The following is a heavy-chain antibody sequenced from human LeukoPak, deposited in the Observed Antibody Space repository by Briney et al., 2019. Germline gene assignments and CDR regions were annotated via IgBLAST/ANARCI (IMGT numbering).Heavy chain of an antibody. CDR3: AFEGYNYGYN. D-gene: IGHD5-18*01. CDR1: GGTFISYA. V-gene: IGHV1-69*13. Sequence: GASVKVSCKASGGTFISYAISWVRQAPGQGLEWMGGIIPIFGTANYAHKFQGRVTITADESTSTVYMELSSLRSDDTAIYYCAFEGYNYGYNWGQGTLVTVSS. J-gene: IGHJ4*02. CDR2: IIPIFGTA.